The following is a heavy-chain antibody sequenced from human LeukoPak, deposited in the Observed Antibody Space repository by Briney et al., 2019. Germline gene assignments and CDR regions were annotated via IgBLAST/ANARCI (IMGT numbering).Heavy chain of an antibody. D-gene: IGHD4-17*01. CDR2: IYYSGST. Sequence: SETLSLTCTVSGGSISSSSYYWGWIRQPPGRGLEWIGSIYYSGSTYYNPLLKSRVTISVDTSKNQFSLKLSSVTVADTAVYYCARERPYGDYFDYWGQGTLVTVSS. J-gene: IGHJ4*02. CDR1: GGSISSSSYY. CDR3: ARERPYGDYFDY. V-gene: IGHV4-39*07.